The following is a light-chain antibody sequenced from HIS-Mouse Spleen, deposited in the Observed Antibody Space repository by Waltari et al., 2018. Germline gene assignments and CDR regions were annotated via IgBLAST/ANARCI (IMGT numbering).Light chain of an antibody. CDR3: SSYTSSSTWV. Sequence: QSALTQPASVSGSPGQSITISCTGTSSDVGGYNYVSWYQQHPGKAPKLMIYDVSNRPSGVSNRFSGSKSGNTAYLTISGLQAEDEAEYYCSSYTSSSTWVFGGGTKLTVL. CDR1: SSDVGGYNY. CDR2: DVS. J-gene: IGLJ3*02. V-gene: IGLV2-14*03.